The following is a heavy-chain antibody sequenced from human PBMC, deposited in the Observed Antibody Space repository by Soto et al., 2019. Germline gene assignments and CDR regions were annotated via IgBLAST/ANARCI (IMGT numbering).Heavy chain of an antibody. Sequence: SETLSLTCAVYGGSFSGYYWSWIRQPPGKGLEWIGEINHSGSTNYHPSLKSRVTISVDTSKNQFSLKLSSVTAADTAVYYCARGQFRRIAARGGGYNWFDPWGQGTLVTVSS. J-gene: IGHJ5*02. CDR1: GGSFSGYY. V-gene: IGHV4-34*01. D-gene: IGHD6-6*01. CDR3: ARGQFRRIAARGGGYNWFDP. CDR2: INHSGST.